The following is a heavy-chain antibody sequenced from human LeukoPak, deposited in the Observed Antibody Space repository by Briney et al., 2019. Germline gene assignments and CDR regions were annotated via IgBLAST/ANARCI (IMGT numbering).Heavy chain of an antibody. CDR3: ARGEYDFWSGYDY. CDR1: GGSISSYY. D-gene: IGHD3-3*01. Sequence: PSETLSLTCTVSGGSISSYYWSWIRQPPGKGLEWIGYIYYSGSTNYNPSLKSRVTISVDTSKNQFSLKLSSVTAADTAVYYCARGEYDFWSGYDYWGQGTLVPVSS. J-gene: IGHJ4*02. CDR2: IYYSGST. V-gene: IGHV4-59*01.